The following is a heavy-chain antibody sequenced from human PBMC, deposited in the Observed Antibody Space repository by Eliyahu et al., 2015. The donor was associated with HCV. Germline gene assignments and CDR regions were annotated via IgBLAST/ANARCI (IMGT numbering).Heavy chain of an antibody. V-gene: IGHV4-34*01. D-gene: IGHD3-3*01. CDR1: GGSFSGYX. Sequence: QVQLQQWGAGLLKPSETLSLXXAVXGGSFSGYXWXWIRQPPGKGLEWIGEINHSGSTNYNPSLKSRVTISVDTSKNQFSLKLSSVTAADTAVYYCARAGLRFLEWLLSHPHNWFDPWGQGTLVTVSS. CDR3: ARAGLRFLEWLLSHPHNWFDP. CDR2: INHSGST. J-gene: IGHJ5*02.